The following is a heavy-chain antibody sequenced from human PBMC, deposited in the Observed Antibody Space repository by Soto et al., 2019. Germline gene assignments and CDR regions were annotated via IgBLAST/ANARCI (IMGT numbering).Heavy chain of an antibody. D-gene: IGHD3-3*01. V-gene: IGHV2-5*02. Sequence: QITLKESGPTLVKPTQTLTLTCTFSGFSLSTSGVGVGWIRQPPGKALEWLALIYWDDDKRYSPSLKSRLTITKDTSKNQVVLTMTNMDPVDTATYYCAHTLYYDSWSGSYYFDYWGQGTLVTVSS. J-gene: IGHJ4*02. CDR2: IYWDDDK. CDR3: AHTLYYDSWSGSYYFDY. CDR1: GFSLSTSGVG.